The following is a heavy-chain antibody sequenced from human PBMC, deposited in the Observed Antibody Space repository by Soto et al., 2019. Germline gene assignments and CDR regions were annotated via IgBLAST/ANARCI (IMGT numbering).Heavy chain of an antibody. V-gene: IGHV1-69*12. CDR1: GGTFSSYA. Sequence: QVQLVQSGAEVKKPGSSVKVSCKASGGTFSSYAISWVRQAPGQGLEWMGGIIPIFGTANSAQKFQGRVTITADESTSTAYMERSSLRSEDTAVYYCAREAITIFGYWLPIRGHFDYWGQGTLVTVSS. CDR2: IIPIFGTA. D-gene: IGHD3-3*01. CDR3: AREAITIFGYWLPIRGHFDY. J-gene: IGHJ4*02.